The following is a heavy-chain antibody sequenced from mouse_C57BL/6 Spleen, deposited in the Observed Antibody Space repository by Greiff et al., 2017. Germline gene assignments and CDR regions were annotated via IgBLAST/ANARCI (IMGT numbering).Heavy chain of an antibody. CDR2: IDPEDGDT. V-gene: IGHV14-1*01. D-gene: IGHD1-1*01. J-gene: IGHJ3*01. CDR1: GFNIKDYY. Sequence: EVQLQQSGAELVRPGASVKLSCTASGFNIKDYYMHWVKQRPEQGLEWIGRIDPEDGDTEYAPKFQGKATMTADTSSNTAYLQLSSLASEDPADYYCTTWGYGSLFAYWGQGTLVTVSA. CDR3: TTWGYGSLFAY.